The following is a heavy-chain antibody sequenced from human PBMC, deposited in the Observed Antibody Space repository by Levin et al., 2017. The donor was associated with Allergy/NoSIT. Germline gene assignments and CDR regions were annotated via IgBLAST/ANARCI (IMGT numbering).Heavy chain of an antibody. Sequence: GGSLRLSCAGSRFKFGDYWMSWIRLAPGKGLEWVSYIGPSGGPTSYADSVKGRFTVSRDNDNNLVFLQMDSLRHEDTAMYFCARGAKDWELTVGADYWGQGTQVTVSS. V-gene: IGHV3-11*04. CDR2: IGPSGGPT. J-gene: IGHJ4*02. CDR3: ARGAKDWELTVGADY. D-gene: IGHD4-23*01. CDR1: RFKFGDYW.